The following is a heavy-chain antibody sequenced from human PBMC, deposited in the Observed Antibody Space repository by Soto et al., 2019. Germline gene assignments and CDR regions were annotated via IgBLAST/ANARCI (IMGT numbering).Heavy chain of an antibody. V-gene: IGHV4-31*03. J-gene: IGHJ3*02. CDR2: IYYSGST. CDR1: GGSISSGGYY. D-gene: IGHD2-2*02. CDR3: ARERCSSTSRYNWGYAFDI. Sequence: SETLSLTCTVSGGSISSGGYYWSWIRQHPGKGLEWIGYIYYSGSTYYNPSLKSRVTISVDTSKNQFSLKLSSVTAADTAVYYCARERCSSTSRYNWGYAFDIWGQGTMVTVSS.